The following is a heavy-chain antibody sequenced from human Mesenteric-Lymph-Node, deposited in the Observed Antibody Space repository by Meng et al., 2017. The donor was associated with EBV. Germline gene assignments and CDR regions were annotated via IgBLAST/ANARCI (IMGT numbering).Heavy chain of an antibody. CDR1: GGSISSSTYY. CDR3: ATTPYSILGWFDP. Sequence: QLQLQESGPGLVKPSETLSLTCTVSGGSISSSTYYRGWIRQPPGKGLEWIGNIYYSGSTYYNPSLKGRVTISVDKSKNQFSLRLNSVTAADTAVYYCATTPYSILGWFDPWGRGTMVTVSA. CDR2: IYYSGST. J-gene: IGHJ5*02. D-gene: IGHD2-15*01. V-gene: IGHV4-39*07.